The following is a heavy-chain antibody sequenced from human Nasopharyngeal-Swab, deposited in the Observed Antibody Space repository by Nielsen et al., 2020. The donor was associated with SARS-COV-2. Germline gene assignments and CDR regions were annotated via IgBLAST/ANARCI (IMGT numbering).Heavy chain of an antibody. Sequence: WIRQPPGKGLEWVGRIKSKSDGGTTDYAEPVKGRFTISRDDSKDMVYLQLNSLKTEDTAVYYCTTEGRSPYHWYFDLWGRGTLVTVSS. CDR3: TTEGRSPYHWYFDL. J-gene: IGHJ2*01. CDR2: IKSKSDGGTT. V-gene: IGHV3-15*01. D-gene: IGHD2-21*01.